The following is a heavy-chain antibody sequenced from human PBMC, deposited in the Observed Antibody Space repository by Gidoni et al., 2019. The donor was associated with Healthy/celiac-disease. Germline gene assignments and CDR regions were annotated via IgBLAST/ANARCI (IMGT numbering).Heavy chain of an antibody. CDR2: IKQDGSEK. V-gene: IGHV3-7*01. J-gene: IGHJ4*02. Sequence: EVQLVESGGGLVQPGGSLRLSCAASGFTFSSYWMSWVRQAPGKGLGWVANIKQDGSEKYYVDSVKGRFTISRDNAKNSLYLQMNSLRAEDTAVYYCARSEYSSSPYYFDYWGQGTLVTVSS. D-gene: IGHD6-6*01. CDR3: ARSEYSSSPYYFDY. CDR1: GFTFSSYW.